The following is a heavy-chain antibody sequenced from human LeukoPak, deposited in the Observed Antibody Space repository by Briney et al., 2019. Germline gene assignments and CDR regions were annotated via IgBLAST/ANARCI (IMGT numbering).Heavy chain of an antibody. CDR2: ISGSGGST. CDR3: AKAHYYDSSGYPDY. D-gene: IGHD3-22*01. CDR1: GFTFSSYG. J-gene: IGHJ4*02. V-gene: IGHV3-23*01. Sequence: GGSLRLSCAASGFTFSSYGMSWVRQAPGKGLEGVSAISGSGGSTYYADSVKGRFTISRDNSKDTLYLQMNSLRAEDTAVYYCAKAHYYDSSGYPDYWGQGTLVTVSS.